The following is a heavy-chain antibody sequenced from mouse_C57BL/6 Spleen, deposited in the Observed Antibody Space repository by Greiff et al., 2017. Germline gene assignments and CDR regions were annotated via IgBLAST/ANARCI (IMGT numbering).Heavy chain of an antibody. CDR1: GYAFSSYW. J-gene: IGHJ3*01. Sequence: QVHVKQSGAELVKPGASVKISCKASGYAFSSYWMNWVKQRPGKGLEWIGQIYPGDGDTNYNGKFKGKATLTADKSSSTAYMQLSSLTSEDSAVYFCAKGLYDYDGGAYWGQGTLVTVSA. CDR2: IYPGDGDT. CDR3: AKGLYDYDGGAY. V-gene: IGHV1-80*01. D-gene: IGHD2-4*01.